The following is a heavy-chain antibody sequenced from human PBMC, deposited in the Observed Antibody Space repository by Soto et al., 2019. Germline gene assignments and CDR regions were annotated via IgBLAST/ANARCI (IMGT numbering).Heavy chain of an antibody. CDR2: IIPIFGTA. D-gene: IGHD2-15*01. J-gene: IGHJ6*02. CDR1: GCTFSSYA. V-gene: IGHV1-69*06. CDR3: ARVGSDCSGGSCSYYYDSSGDYYYYGMDV. Sequence: ASVKVSCKACGCTFSSYAISWVRQAPGQGLEWMGGIIPIFGTANYAQKFQGRVTITADKSTSTAYMELSSLRSEDTAVYYCARVGSDCSGGSCSYYYDSSGDYYYYGMDVWGQGTTVTVSS.